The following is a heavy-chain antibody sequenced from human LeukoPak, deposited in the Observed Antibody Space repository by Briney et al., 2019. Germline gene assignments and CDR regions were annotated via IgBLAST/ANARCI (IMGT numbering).Heavy chain of an antibody. J-gene: IGHJ5*02. CDR1: GGTFSSYA. CDR3: ASRGHGYPNWFDP. D-gene: IGHD3-10*01. V-gene: IGHV1-69*13. Sequence: GASVKVSCKASGGTFSSYAISWVRQAPGQGLEWMGGIIPIFGTANYAQKFQGRVTITADESTSTAYMELSSLRSEDTAVYYCASRGHGYPNWFDPGGQGTLVTVSS. CDR2: IIPIFGTA.